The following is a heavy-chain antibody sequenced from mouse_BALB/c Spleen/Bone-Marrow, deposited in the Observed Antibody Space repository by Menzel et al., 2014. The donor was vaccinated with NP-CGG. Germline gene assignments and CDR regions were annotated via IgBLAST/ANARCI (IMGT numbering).Heavy chain of an antibody. CDR3: TRGDDYVEEFAY. D-gene: IGHD2-4*01. CDR1: GYTFTSYY. CDR2: VNPRNGGT. Sequence: QVQLQQPGAELVKPGASVKLSCKASGYTFTSYYMYWVKQRPGQGLEWIGGVNPRNGGTNFNEKFKSKATLTVDKSSSTACMQLSSLTSVDSAVYYCTRGDDYVEEFAYWGQGTLVTVPA. J-gene: IGHJ3*01. V-gene: IGHV1S81*02.